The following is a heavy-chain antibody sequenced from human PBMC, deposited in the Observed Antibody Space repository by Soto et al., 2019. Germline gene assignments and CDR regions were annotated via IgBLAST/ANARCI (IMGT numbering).Heavy chain of an antibody. J-gene: IGHJ4*02. CDR3: ATGGRQWLVTSDFNY. D-gene: IGHD6-19*01. V-gene: IGHV3-30*03. CDR1: GFTFSDYA. CDR2: VSHDGRNT. Sequence: VQLVESGGGVVQPGRSLRLSCAASGFTFSDYAMHWVRQAPGKGLEWVAVVSHDGRNTHYADSVKGRFTISRDSSKNRVSLEMTSLRAEDTAVYSCATGGRQWLVTSDFNYWGQGALVTVAS.